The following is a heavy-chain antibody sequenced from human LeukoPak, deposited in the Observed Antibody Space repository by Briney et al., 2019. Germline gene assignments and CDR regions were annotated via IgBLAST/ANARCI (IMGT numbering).Heavy chain of an antibody. V-gene: IGHV3-23*01. CDR1: GFTFSSYA. CDR3: ARAATGDYYYYYGMDV. J-gene: IGHJ6*02. Sequence: GRSLRLSCAAPGFTFSSYAMSWVRQAPGKGLEWVSAISGSGGSTYYADSVKGRFTISRDNSKNTLYLQMNSLRAEDTAVYYCARAATGDYYYYYGMDVWGQGTTVTVSS. CDR2: ISGSGGST. D-gene: IGHD2-15*01.